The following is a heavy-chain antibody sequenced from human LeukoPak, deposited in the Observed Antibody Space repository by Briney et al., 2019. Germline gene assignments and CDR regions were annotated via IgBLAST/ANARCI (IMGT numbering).Heavy chain of an antibody. D-gene: IGHD2-21*02. J-gene: IGHJ6*03. V-gene: IGHV4-34*01. CDR3: ARRRVRVVTAIYYMDV. CDR2: INHSGST. Sequence: PSETLSLTCAVYGGSFSGYYWSWIRQPPGKGLEWIGEINHSGSTNYNPSLKSRVTISVDTSKNQFSLKLSSVTAADTAVYYCARRRVRVVTAIYYMDVWGKGTTVTISS. CDR1: GGSFSGYY.